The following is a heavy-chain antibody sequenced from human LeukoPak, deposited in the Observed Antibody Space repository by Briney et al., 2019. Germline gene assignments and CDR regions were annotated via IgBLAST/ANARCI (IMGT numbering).Heavy chain of an antibody. CDR1: GFTFSSYS. Sequence: GGSLRLSCAASGFTFSSYSMNWVRQAPGKGLEWVSSISSSSSYIYYADSVKGRFTISRDNAKNSLYLQMNSLRAEDTALYYCAKVSARYSSSWPIDYWGQGTLVTVSS. D-gene: IGHD6-13*01. CDR2: ISSSSSYI. J-gene: IGHJ4*02. CDR3: AKVSARYSSSWPIDY. V-gene: IGHV3-21*04.